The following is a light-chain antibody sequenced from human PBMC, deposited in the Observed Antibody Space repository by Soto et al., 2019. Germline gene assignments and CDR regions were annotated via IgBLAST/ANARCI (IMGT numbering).Light chain of an antibody. CDR2: GAS. J-gene: IGKJ4*01. Sequence: EIVLTQSPGTLSLSPGERATLSCRASQSFTSTSLAWYQQKPGQAPRLLISGASRRAAGIPDRFSGSGSGTDFTLTISRLESEDIAVYYCQQYGSSLGVTFGGGTKVEIK. V-gene: IGKV3-20*01. CDR1: QSFTSTS. CDR3: QQYGSSLGVT.